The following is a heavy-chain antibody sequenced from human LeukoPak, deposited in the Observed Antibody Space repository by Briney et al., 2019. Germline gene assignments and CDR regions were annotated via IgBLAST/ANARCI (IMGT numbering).Heavy chain of an antibody. CDR3: ARLKYGTSSGYYDY. V-gene: IGHV5-10-1*01. J-gene: IGHJ4*02. D-gene: IGHD2-2*01. CDR2: IDPSDSYV. CDR1: GYSFTYYW. Sequence: GESLKISCKGSGYSFTYYWITWVRQMPGRGLEWIGGIDPSDSYVNNSPSFQGHVTISVDKSITTAYLQWSSLKASDTAIYYCARLKYGTSSGYYDYWGQGTLVTVSS.